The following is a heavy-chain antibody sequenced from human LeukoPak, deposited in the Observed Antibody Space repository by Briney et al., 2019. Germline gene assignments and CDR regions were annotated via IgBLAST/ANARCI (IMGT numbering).Heavy chain of an antibody. CDR3: ARDGDFWSGWGAFDI. CDR1: GVSISGNY. Sequence: SETLSLTCTVSGVSISGNYWGWIRQPPGKGLEWIGSIYHSGSTYYNPSLKSRVTISVDTSKNQFSLKLSSVTAADTAVYYCARDGDFWSGWGAFDIWGQGTMVTVSS. J-gene: IGHJ3*02. D-gene: IGHD3-3*01. V-gene: IGHV4-38-2*02. CDR2: IYHSGST.